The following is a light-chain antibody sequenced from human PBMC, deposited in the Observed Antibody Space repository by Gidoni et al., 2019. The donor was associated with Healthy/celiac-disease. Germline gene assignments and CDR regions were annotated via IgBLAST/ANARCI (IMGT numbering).Light chain of an antibody. V-gene: IGKV1-33*01. Sequence: IQMTPSPSSLSASVGDRVTITCQASQDISNYLNWYQQKPGKAPKLLIYDASNLETGVPSRFSGSGSGTDFTFTISSLQPEDIATYYCQQYDNLPITFXXXTRLEIK. CDR3: QQYDNLPIT. J-gene: IGKJ5*01. CDR2: DAS. CDR1: QDISNY.